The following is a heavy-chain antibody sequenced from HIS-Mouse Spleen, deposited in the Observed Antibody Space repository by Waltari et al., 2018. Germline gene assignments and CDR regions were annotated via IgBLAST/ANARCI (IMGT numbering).Heavy chain of an antibody. D-gene: IGHD6-13*01. CDR1: GYSISSGYY. CDR2: IYHSGST. V-gene: IGHV4-38-2*02. J-gene: IGHJ6*02. CDR3: ARALEYSSSWYYYYYGMDV. Sequence: QVQLQESGPGLVKPSETLSLTCTVSGYSISSGYYWGWIRQPPGKGLEWIGSIYHSGSTDDNPSLKSRVTISGDTSKNQFSLKLSSVTAADTAVYYCARALEYSSSWYYYYYGMDVWGQGTTVTVSS.